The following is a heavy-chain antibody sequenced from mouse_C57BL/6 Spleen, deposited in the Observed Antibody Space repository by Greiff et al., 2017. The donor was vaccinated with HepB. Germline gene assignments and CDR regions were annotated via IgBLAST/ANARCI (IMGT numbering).Heavy chain of an antibody. V-gene: IGHV1-64*01. CDR1: GYTFTSYW. Sequence: QVQLQQSGAELVKPGASVKLSCKASGYTFTSYWMHWVKQRPGQGLEWIGMIHPNSGSTNYNEKFKSKATLTVDKSSSTAYMQLSSLTSEDSAVYYCARYYYSRFDVWGTGTTVTVSS. CDR2: IHPNSGST. J-gene: IGHJ1*03. CDR3: ARYYYSRFDV. D-gene: IGHD2-12*01.